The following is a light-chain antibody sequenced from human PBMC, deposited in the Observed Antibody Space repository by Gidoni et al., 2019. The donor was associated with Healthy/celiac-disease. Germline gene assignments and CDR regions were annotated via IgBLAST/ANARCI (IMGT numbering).Light chain of an antibody. CDR2: AAS. CDR1: QGISSY. Sequence: DIQVTQSPSVLSASVGDRVTITCRASQGISSYLAWYQQKPGTAPKLLIYAASTLQSGVPSRFSGSGSATDFTLTISSLQPEDFATYYCQQLNSYPLTFGGGTKVEIK. CDR3: QQLNSYPLT. V-gene: IGKV1-9*01. J-gene: IGKJ4*01.